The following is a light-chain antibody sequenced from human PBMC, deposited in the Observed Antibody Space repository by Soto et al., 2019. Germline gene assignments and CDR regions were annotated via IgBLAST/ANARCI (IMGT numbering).Light chain of an antibody. CDR1: QDINSR. V-gene: IGKV1-12*01. CDR2: AAS. CDR3: LQVKSFTRT. J-gene: IGKJ1*01. Sequence: DIQMTQSPSSVSASVGDTVTITCRASQDINSRLAWFQQKPGRAPKYLIQAASILQSGFPSRFAGSGSGTDFTLTINTLQPEDFATYYCLQVKSFTRTFGQGTKVDIX.